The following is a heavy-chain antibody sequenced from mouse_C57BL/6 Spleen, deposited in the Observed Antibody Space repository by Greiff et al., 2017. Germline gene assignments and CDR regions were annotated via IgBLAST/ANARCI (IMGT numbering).Heavy chain of an antibody. V-gene: IGHV5-4*01. CDR3: AREYYGSRSWFAY. CDR1: GFTFSSYA. Sequence: EVMLVESGGGLVKPGGSLKLSCAASGFTFSSYAMSWVRQTPEKRLEWVATISDGGSYTYYPDNVKGRFTISRDNAKNNLYLQMSHLKSEDTAMYYCAREYYGSRSWFAYWGQGTLVTVSA. CDR2: ISDGGSYT. D-gene: IGHD1-1*01. J-gene: IGHJ3*01.